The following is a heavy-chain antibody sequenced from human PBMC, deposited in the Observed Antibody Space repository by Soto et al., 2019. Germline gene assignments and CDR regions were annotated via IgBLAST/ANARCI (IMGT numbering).Heavy chain of an antibody. Sequence: EVQLVQSGAEVKKPGESLKISCKGSGYSFTTYWIGWVRQMPGKGLEWMGIIYPGDSDTRYSPSFQGQVTISADKSISTAYLQWSSLKASDTAMYYCVLLPYTSGLWKLGGPFDIWGQGTMVTVSS. J-gene: IGHJ3*02. D-gene: IGHD6-19*01. V-gene: IGHV5-51*01. CDR1: GYSFTTYW. CDR3: VLLPYTSGLWKLGGPFDI. CDR2: IYPGDSDT.